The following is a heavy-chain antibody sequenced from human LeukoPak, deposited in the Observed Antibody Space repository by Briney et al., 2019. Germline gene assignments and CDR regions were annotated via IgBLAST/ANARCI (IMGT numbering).Heavy chain of an antibody. Sequence: GASVKVSCKASGYTFTVYYMHWVRQAPGQGLEWMGWINPNSGGTNYAQKFQGRVTMTRDTSISTAYMELSRLRSEDTAVYYCARDLSSGWFTVCDYWGQGTLVTVSS. J-gene: IGHJ4*02. CDR3: ARDLSSGWFTVCDY. V-gene: IGHV1-2*02. D-gene: IGHD6-19*01. CDR1: GYTFTVYY. CDR2: INPNSGGT.